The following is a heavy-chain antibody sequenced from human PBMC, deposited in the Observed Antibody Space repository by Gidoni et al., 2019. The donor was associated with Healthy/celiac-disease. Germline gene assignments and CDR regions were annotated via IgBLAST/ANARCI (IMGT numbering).Heavy chain of an antibody. Sequence: QVQLQESGPGLVKPSQTLSLTCTVSGGSISSGGYYWSWIRQHPGKGLEWIGYIYYSGSPYYNPSLKSRVTISVDTSKNQFSLKLSSVTAADTAVYYCASWGLDYYDSSGYYEDYWGQGTLVTVSS. CDR2: IYYSGSP. CDR3: ASWGLDYYDSSGYYEDY. J-gene: IGHJ4*02. CDR1: GGSISSGGYY. D-gene: IGHD3-22*01. V-gene: IGHV4-31*03.